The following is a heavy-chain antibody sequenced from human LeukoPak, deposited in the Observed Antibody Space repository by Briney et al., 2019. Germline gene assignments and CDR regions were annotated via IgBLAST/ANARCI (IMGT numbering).Heavy chain of an antibody. CDR1: GFTFIGHW. D-gene: IGHD1-14*01. CDR3: TRDRSRAEDD. Sequence: GGSLRLSCAASGFTFIGHWMSWVRQAPGKGLEWVANINQGGSDKYYVDSVKGRFTISRDNANNLLYLQMNSLRGEDTAVYYCTRDRSRAEDDWGQGTLVTVSS. CDR2: INQGGSDK. V-gene: IGHV3-7*01. J-gene: IGHJ4*02.